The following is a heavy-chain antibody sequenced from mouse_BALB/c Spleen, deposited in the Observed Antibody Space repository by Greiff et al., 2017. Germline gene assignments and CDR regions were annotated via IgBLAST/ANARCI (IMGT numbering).Heavy chain of an antibody. J-gene: IGHJ4*01. Sequence: EVKLEESGPGLVKPSQSLSLTCTVTGYSITSDYAWNWIRQFPGNKLEWMGYISYSGSTSYNPSLKSRISITRDTSKNQFFLQLNSVTTEDTATYYCARIWLRRDYYAMDYWGQGTSVTVSS. D-gene: IGHD2-2*01. CDR3: ARIWLRRDYYAMDY. CDR2: ISYSGST. V-gene: IGHV3-2*02. CDR1: GYSITSDYA.